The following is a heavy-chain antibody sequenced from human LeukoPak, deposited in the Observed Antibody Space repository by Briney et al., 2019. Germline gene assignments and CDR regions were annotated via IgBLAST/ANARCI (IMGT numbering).Heavy chain of an antibody. CDR3: AREGRNCSGGSCYNYYYYYYMDV. CDR1: GFTFSSYG. J-gene: IGHJ6*03. Sequence: GGSLRLSCAASGFTFSSYGMHWVRQAPGKGLEWVAFIRYDGSNKYYADSVKGRFTISRDNSKNTLYLQMNSLRAEDTAVYYCAREGRNCSGGSCYNYYYYYYMDVWGKGTTVTVSS. CDR2: IRYDGSNK. D-gene: IGHD2-15*01. V-gene: IGHV3-30*02.